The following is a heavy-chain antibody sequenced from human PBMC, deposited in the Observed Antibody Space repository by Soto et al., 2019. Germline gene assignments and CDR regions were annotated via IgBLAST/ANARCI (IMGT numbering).Heavy chain of an antibody. CDR1: GFTFSNVW. CDR3: TPLALKYSSGWYEFSD. CDR2: IKSKTDGGTT. Sequence: EVQLVESGGGLVKPGGSLRLSCAASGFTFSNVWMNWVRQAPGKGLAWVGRIKSKTDGGTTDYAAPVKGRFTISRDDAKHTLYQQMYSLKTEDTAVYYCTPLALKYSSGWYEFSDWGQGNLVTVSS. J-gene: IGHJ4*02. V-gene: IGHV3-15*07. D-gene: IGHD6-19*01.